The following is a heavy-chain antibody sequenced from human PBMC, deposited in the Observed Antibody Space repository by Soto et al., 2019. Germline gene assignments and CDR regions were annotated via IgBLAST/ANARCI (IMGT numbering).Heavy chain of an antibody. J-gene: IGHJ3*02. V-gene: IGHV1-46*01. CDR2: INPSGGST. CDR1: GYTFTSYY. D-gene: IGHD3-22*01. CDR3: ERGARLYYDSSGRDAFDI. Sequence: ASVNVSFKASGYTFTSYYMHWVRQAPGQGLEWMGIINPSGGSTSYAQKFQGRVTMTRDTSTSTVYMELSSLRSEDTAVYYCERGARLYYDSSGRDAFDISGQGTMVTVSS.